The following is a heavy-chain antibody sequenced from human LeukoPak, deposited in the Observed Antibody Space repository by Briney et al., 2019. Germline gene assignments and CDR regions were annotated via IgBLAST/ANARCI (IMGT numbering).Heavy chain of an antibody. D-gene: IGHD5-18*01. V-gene: IGHV4-34*01. CDR1: GGSFSGYY. CDR2: INHSGST. CDR3: AREGTAMAPDFDY. Sequence: SETLSLTCAVYGGSFSGYYWSWIRQPPGKGLERIGEINHSGSTNYNPSLKSRVTISVDTSKNQFSLKLSSVTAADTAVYYCAREGTAMAPDFDYWGQGTLVTVSS. J-gene: IGHJ4*02.